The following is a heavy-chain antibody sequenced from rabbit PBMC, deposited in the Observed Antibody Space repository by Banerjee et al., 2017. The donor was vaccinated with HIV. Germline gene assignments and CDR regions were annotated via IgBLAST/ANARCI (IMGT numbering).Heavy chain of an antibody. CDR3: ARAYAGTSYHYFNL. V-gene: IGHV1S40*01. CDR2: IHTKSGTI. CDR1: GFDFSGDYD. J-gene: IGHJ4*01. D-gene: IGHD8-1*01. Sequence: QSLEESGGDLVKPGASLTLTCKASGFDFSGDYDMYWVRQAPGKGPEWIACIHTKSGTIWYASWAKGRFTISKISSTTVTLQMTSLTAADTATYFCARAYAGTSYHYFNLRGQGTLVTVS.